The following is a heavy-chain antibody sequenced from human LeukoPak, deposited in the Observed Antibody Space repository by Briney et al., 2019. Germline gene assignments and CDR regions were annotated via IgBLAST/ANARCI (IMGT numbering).Heavy chain of an antibody. CDR1: GGSISSSSYY. V-gene: IGHV4-39*01. CDR3: ARPVPIYSSGWYHDAFDI. D-gene: IGHD6-19*01. CDR2: IYYSGST. Sequence: SETLSLTCTVSGGSISSSSYYWGWIRQPPGKGLEWIGSIYYSGSTYYNPSLKSRVTISVDTSKNQFSLKLSSVTAADTAVYYCARPVPIYSSGWYHDAFDIWGQGTMVTVSS. J-gene: IGHJ3*02.